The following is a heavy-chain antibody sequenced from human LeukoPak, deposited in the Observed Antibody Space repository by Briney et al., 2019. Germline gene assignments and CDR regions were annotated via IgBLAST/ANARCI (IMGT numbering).Heavy chain of an antibody. CDR1: GFTFSSYS. J-gene: IGHJ4*02. CDR3: ANVHDYYGSGSYGY. V-gene: IGHV3-21*04. CDR2: ISSSSSYI. D-gene: IGHD3-10*01. Sequence: GGSLRLSCAASGFTFSSYSMNWVRQAPGKGLEWVSSISSSSSYIYYADSVKGRFTISRDNSKNTLYLQMNSLRAEDTAVYYCANVHDYYGSGSYGYWGQGTLVTVSS.